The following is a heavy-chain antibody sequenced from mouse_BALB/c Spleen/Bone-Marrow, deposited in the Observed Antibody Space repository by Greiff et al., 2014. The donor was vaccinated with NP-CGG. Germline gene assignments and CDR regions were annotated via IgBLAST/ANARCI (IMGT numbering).Heavy chain of an antibody. CDR1: GYTFTSYW. CDR2: IDPSGSYT. CDR3: ATARATSYAMDY. Sequence: VKLMESGAELVKPGASVKLSCKASGYTFTSYWMHWVKQRPGQGLEWIGEIDPSGSYTNYNQKFKGKATLTVDKSSSTAYMQLSSLTSEDSAVYYCATARATSYAMDYWGQGTSVTVSS. J-gene: IGHJ4*01. D-gene: IGHD3-1*01. V-gene: IGHV1-69*02.